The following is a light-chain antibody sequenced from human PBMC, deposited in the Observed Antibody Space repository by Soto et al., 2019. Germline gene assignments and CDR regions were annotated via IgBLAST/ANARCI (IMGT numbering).Light chain of an antibody. V-gene: IGKV3-20*01. CDR3: HQYYSSIT. CDR2: ASS. Sequence: EIVLTQSPGTLSLSPGEGATLSCRASQDVDNNFLAWYQQRPRQAPRLLIYASSRRATGIPDRFSGSGSGTDFTLTISTVGPEDIAVYFCHQYYSSITFGGGTKVEVK. J-gene: IGKJ4*01. CDR1: QDVDNNF.